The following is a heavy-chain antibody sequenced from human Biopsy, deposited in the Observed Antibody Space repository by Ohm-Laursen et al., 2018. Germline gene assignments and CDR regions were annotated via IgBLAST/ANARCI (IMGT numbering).Heavy chain of an antibody. CDR1: GFSLSARGMC. V-gene: IGHV2-70*11. J-gene: IGHJ6*02. CDR3: ARTPILIVSAGLVYRHRRHLQGMDV. CDR2: VDWGDYK. Sequence: TQTLTLTCSFSGFSLSARGMCVSWIRQAPGKALEWLARVDWGDYKDYSASLQTKLSISKDTSNDQVVLTVNNVDPADTATYYCARTPILIVSAGLVYRHRRHLQGMDVWGQGIAVTAS. D-gene: IGHD6-13*01.